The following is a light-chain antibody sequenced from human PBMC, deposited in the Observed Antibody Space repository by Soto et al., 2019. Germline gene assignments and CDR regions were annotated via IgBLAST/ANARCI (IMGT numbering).Light chain of an antibody. CDR1: QTVRDN. CDR2: GAT. Sequence: EVVMTQSPATLSVPLGERATLSCRASQTVRDNLGWYQQKPGQPPRFLIYGATTRATGIPARFSGSGSGTEFTLTISSLQSEDFAVYYCQQYNNWPLTFGGGTKVDIK. J-gene: IGKJ4*01. CDR3: QQYNNWPLT. V-gene: IGKV3D-15*01.